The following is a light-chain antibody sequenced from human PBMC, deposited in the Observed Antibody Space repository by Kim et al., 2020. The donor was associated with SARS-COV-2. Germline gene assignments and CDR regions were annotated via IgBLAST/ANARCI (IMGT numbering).Light chain of an antibody. CDR3: SSYTRSNNLYVI. CDR2: AVN. CDR1: SSDIGDYKY. Sequence: ITISCTGNSSDIGDYKYVSWYQQHPGNAPKLIIYAVNDRPSGISSRFSGSKSGNTASLTISGLQAEDEAHYYCSSYTRSNNLYVIFGGGTQLTVL. V-gene: IGLV2-14*03. J-gene: IGLJ2*01.